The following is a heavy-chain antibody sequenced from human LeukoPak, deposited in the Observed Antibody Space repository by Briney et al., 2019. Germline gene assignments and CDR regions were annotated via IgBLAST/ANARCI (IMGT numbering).Heavy chain of an antibody. CDR3: AKVLGPKGGAKNDYYFDY. CDR1: GFTFSRHA. CDR2: LSGTGGST. D-gene: IGHD1-26*01. J-gene: IGHJ4*02. Sequence: GGSLRLSCEASGFTFSRHAMSWVRQAPGKGLEWVSSLSGTGGSTYYADSVKGRLTVSRDNSKNTLFLQMNSLRAEDTAVYYCAKVLGPKGGAKNDYYFDYWGQGTLVTVSS. V-gene: IGHV3-23*01.